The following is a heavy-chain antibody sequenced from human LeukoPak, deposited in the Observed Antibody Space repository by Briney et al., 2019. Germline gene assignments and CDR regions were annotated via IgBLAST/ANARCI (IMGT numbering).Heavy chain of an antibody. J-gene: IGHJ4*02. CDR3: AREDYYGSGSYLY. V-gene: IGHV4-4*02. Sequence: SETLSLTCAVSGGSISSSNWWSWVRQPPGKGLEWIGEIYHSGSTNYNPSLKSRVTISVDKSKSQFSLKLSSVTAADTAVYYCAREDYYGSGSYLYWGQGTLVTVSS. CDR1: GGSISSSNW. D-gene: IGHD3-10*01. CDR2: IYHSGST.